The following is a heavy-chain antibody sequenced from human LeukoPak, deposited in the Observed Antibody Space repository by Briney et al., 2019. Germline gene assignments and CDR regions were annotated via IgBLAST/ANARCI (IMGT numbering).Heavy chain of an antibody. CDR2: ISISGEYT. CDR1: GLMFSNYD. D-gene: IGHD3-16*02. V-gene: IGHV3-23*01. Sequence: GGSLRLSCVVSGLMFSNYDVSWVRQAPGKGLEWVSTISISGEYTYYPDSVKGRFTISRDNSKNTLYLQMNTLRAEDTAVYYCAYRTGFDYWGQGTLVTVSS. J-gene: IGHJ4*02. CDR3: AYRTGFDY.